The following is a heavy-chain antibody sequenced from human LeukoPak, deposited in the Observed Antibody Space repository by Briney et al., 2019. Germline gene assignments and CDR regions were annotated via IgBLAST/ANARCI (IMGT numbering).Heavy chain of an antibody. CDR2: ISSSGSTI. CDR3: AREEYDDIFTGLWYYGMDV. Sequence: PGGSLRLSCAASGFTFSSYEMNWVRQAPGKGLEWVSYISSSGSTIYYADSVKGRFTISRDNAKNSLYLQMNSLRAEDTAFYYCAREEYDDIFTGLWYYGMDVWGQGTTVTVSS. J-gene: IGHJ6*02. V-gene: IGHV3-48*03. CDR1: GFTFSSYE. D-gene: IGHD3-9*01.